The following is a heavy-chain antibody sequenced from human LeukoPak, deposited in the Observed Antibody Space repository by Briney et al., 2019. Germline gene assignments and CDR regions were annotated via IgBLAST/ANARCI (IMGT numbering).Heavy chain of an antibody. V-gene: IGHV3-23*01. D-gene: IGHD5-12*01. Sequence: GGSLRLSCAASGFTFSSYAMSWVRQAPGKGLEWVSAIRSNGDGTYYADSVKGRFTISRGNSKNTVYLQMNNLRAEDTALYYCAKDEYSGYDGGYDYWGQGTLVTVSS. J-gene: IGHJ4*02. CDR3: AKDEYSGYDGGYDY. CDR2: IRSNGDGT. CDR1: GFTFSSYA.